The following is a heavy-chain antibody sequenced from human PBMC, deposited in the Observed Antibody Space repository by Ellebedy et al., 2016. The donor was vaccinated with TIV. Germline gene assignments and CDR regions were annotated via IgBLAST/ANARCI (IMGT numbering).Heavy chain of an antibody. V-gene: IGHV3-23*01. D-gene: IGHD2-8*02. CDR2: ISVSGGTT. CDR1: GFTFSYYA. CDR3: AKDLRGGVSRYFDS. J-gene: IGHJ4*02. Sequence: GESLKISCAASGFTFSYYAMSWVRQAPGKGLEWVSTISVSGGTTYYADSVKGRFNISRDESQNTLFLQMNNLRPEDTAVYYCAKDLRGGVSRYFDSWGQGTLVTVSS.